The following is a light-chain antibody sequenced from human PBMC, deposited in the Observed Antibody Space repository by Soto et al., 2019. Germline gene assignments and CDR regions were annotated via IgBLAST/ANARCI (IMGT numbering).Light chain of an antibody. V-gene: IGLV1-44*01. Sequence: QSVLTQPPSASGTPGQRVTISCSGSSSNIGVNSVNWYQQLPGTAPKLLIHSTNQRPSGVPDRFSGSKSGTSASLAINGLQSEDEADYYCAAWDDRLAGVFGGGTQLTV. CDR1: SSNIGVNS. J-gene: IGLJ3*02. CDR2: STN. CDR3: AAWDDRLAGV.